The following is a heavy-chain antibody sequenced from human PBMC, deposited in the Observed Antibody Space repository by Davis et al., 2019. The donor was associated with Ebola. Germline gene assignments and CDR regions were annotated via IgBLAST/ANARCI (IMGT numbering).Heavy chain of an antibody. D-gene: IGHD3-22*01. V-gene: IGHV3-30*18. CDR1: GFTFSSYG. CDR2: ISYDGSNK. J-gene: IGHJ4*02. CDR3: AKDLGTDYDSSGWYGFDY. Sequence: PGGSLRLSCAASGFTFSSYGMHWVRQAPGKGLEWVAVISYDGSNKYYADSAKGRFTISRDNSKNTLYLQMNSLRAEDTAVYYCAKDLGTDYDSSGWYGFDYWGQGTLVTVSS.